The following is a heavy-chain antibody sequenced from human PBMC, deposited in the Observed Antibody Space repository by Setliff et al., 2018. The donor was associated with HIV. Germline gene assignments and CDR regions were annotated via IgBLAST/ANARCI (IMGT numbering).Heavy chain of an antibody. CDR3: VRVRRGYCSGGSCHSNVLYYFDY. D-gene: IGHD2-15*01. J-gene: IGHJ4*02. CDR1: GGSISSHY. V-gene: IGHV4-59*11. Sequence: ETLSLTCTVSGGSISSHYWSWIRQPPGKGLEWIGSIYYSGSTNYNPSLKSRVTISVDTSKNQFSLKLSSVTAADTAVYYCVRVRRGYCSGGSCHSNVLYYFDYWGQGTLVTVSS. CDR2: IYYSGST.